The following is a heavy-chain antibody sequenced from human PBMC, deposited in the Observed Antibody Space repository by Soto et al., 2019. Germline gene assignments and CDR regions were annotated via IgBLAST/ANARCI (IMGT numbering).Heavy chain of an antibody. Sequence: SETLSLTCAVYGGSFSGYYWSWIRQPPGKGLEWIGEINHSGSTNYNPSLKSRVTISVDTSKNQFSLKLSSVTAADTAVYYCARGLSQWELPTWGQGTLVTVSS. CDR2: INHSGST. D-gene: IGHD1-26*01. CDR1: GGSFSGYY. V-gene: IGHV4-34*01. CDR3: ARGLSQWELPT. J-gene: IGHJ5*02.